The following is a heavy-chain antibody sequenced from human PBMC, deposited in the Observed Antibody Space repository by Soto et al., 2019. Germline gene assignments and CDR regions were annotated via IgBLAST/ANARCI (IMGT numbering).Heavy chain of an antibody. Sequence: ASVKVSCKASGYISSTYAIHWVRQVPGHKLEWMGWLNVGTGNTKYSQKFQARVTITRDTSATTTYMELHSLTSDDTAVYYCAGESRDFFLWFDPWGQGTLVTVSS. CDR1: GYISSTYA. V-gene: IGHV1-3*01. CDR3: AGESRDFFLWFDP. CDR2: LNVGTGNT. J-gene: IGHJ5*02.